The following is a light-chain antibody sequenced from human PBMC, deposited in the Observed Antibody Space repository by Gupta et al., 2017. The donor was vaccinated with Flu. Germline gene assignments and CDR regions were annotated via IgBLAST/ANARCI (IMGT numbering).Light chain of an antibody. CDR3: SSYTSSSTLYV. Sequence: ITITCTGTSSDVGGYNYVSWYQQHPGKAPKLMIYDVSNRPSGVSNRFSGSKSGNTASLTISGLQAEDEADYYCSSYTSSSTLYVFGTGTKLTVL. J-gene: IGLJ1*01. CDR1: SSDVGGYNY. V-gene: IGLV2-14*04. CDR2: DVS.